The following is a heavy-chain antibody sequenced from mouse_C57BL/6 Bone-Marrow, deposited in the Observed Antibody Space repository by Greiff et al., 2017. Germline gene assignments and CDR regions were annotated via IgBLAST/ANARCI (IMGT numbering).Heavy chain of an antibody. CDR1: GFTFSDYG. D-gene: IGHD1-1*01. V-gene: IGHV5-17*01. CDR3: ARSLRYHFDY. CDR2: ISSGSSTI. Sequence: EVKVVESGGGLVKPGGSLKLSCAASGFTFSDYGMHWVRQAPEKGLEWVAYISSGSSTIYYADTVKGRFTLSRDNAKNTLFLQMTSLRSEDTAMYYCARSLRYHFDYWGQGTTLTVSS. J-gene: IGHJ2*01.